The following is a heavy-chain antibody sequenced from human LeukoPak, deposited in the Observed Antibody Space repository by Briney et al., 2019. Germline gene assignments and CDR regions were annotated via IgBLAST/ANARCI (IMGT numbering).Heavy chain of an antibody. D-gene: IGHD6-19*01. V-gene: IGHV4-59*12. J-gene: IGHJ6*03. CDR1: SGSISSYY. CDR3: ARELSYSSGWLESYYYYYYYMDV. CDR2: IYYSGST. Sequence: PSETLSLTCTVSSGSISSYYWSWIRQSPGKGLEWIGYIYYSGSTNYNPSLKSRVTISVDTSKNQFSLKLSSVTAADTAVYYCARELSYSSGWLESYYYYYYYMDVWGKGTTVTVSS.